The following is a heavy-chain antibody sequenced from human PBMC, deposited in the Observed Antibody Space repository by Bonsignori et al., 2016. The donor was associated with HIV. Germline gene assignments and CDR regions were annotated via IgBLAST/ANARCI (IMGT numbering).Heavy chain of an antibody. CDR1: GYTFTHYY. V-gene: IGHV1-2*02. J-gene: IGHJ4*02. CDR3: ARPDNTIWAFDY. CDR2: INPNNGAT. D-gene: IGHD1-14*01. Sequence: ASVKVSCKASGYTFTHYYINWVRQAPGQGLEWMGWINPNNGATTLAQRFQDRVTMTWDTSISSAYMEVSRLRSDDTAVYYCARPDNTIWAFDYWGQGTLVTVSS.